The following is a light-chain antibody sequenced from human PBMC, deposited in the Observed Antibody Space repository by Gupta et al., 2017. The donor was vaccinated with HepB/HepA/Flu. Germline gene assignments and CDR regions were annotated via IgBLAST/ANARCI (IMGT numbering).Light chain of an antibody. CDR2: AAS. J-gene: IGKJ4*01. V-gene: IGKV1-6*01. Sequence: AIQMTQSPSSLSASVGDRVTITCRASQDIRKDLGWYQQKPGQAPKLLIYAASSLQSGVPSRFSGSGYGTDFTLTISSLQPEDFATYYCLQDHNYPRFTFGGGTKVDIK. CDR1: QDIRKD. CDR3: LQDHNYPRFT.